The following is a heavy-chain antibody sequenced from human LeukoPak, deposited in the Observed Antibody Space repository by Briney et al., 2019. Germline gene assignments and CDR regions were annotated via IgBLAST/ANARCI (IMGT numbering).Heavy chain of an antibody. J-gene: IGHJ4*02. CDR2: ISAYNGNT. CDR1: GYTFTSYG. D-gene: IGHD3-22*01. V-gene: IGHV1-18*01. CDR3: ARDKGYYYDSSGPDY. Sequence: PVASVKVSCKASGYTFTSYGISWMRQAPGQGLEWMGWISAYNGNTNYAQKLQGRVTMTTDTSTSTAYMELRSLRSDDTAVYYCARDKGYYYDSSGPDYWGQGTLVTVSS.